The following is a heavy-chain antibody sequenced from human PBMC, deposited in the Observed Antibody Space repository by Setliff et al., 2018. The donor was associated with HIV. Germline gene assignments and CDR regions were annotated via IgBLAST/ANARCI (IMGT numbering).Heavy chain of an antibody. Sequence: GASVKVSCKASGYTFTSYGISWVRQAPGQGLEWMGWINPNSGGTNYAQKFQGRVTMTRDTSISTAYMELSRLRSDDTDVYYCAKGKSSLTPNAFDIWGQGTMVTVSS. V-gene: IGHV1-2*02. D-gene: IGHD2-15*01. J-gene: IGHJ3*02. CDR1: GYTFTSYG. CDR2: INPNSGGT. CDR3: AKGKSSLTPNAFDI.